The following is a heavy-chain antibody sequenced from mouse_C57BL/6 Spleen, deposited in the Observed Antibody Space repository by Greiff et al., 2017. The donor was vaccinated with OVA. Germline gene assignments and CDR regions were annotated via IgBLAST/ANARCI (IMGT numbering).Heavy chain of an antibody. CDR2: IDPETGGT. D-gene: IGHD1-1*01. J-gene: IGHJ2*01. V-gene: IGHV1-15*01. CDR3: TRGITTVVAFDY. Sequence: QVQLQQSGAELVRPGASVTLSCKASGYTFTDYEMHWVKQTPVHGLEWIGAIDPETGGTAYNPKFKGKAILTADKSSSTAYMELRSLTAEDAAVYYCTRGITTVVAFDYWGQGTTLTVSS. CDR1: GYTFTDYE.